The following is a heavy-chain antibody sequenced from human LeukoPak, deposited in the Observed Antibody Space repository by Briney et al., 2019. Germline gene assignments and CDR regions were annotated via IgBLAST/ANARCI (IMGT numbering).Heavy chain of an antibody. CDR3: ARLMAAAGFDY. Sequence: GGSLRLSCAASGLTFSSQAINWVRQAPGKGLEWVSGISGSGGSIYYADSVKGRFTISRDNAKNSLYLQMNSLRAEDTAVYYCARLMAAAGFDYWGQGTLVTVSS. CDR1: GLTFSSQA. J-gene: IGHJ4*02. CDR2: ISGSGGSI. D-gene: IGHD6-13*01. V-gene: IGHV3-23*01.